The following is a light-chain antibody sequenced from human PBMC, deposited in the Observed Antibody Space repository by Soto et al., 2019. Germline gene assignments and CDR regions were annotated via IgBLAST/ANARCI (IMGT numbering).Light chain of an antibody. J-gene: IGLJ1*01. V-gene: IGLV2-23*01. CDR2: EAY. CDR1: SADVGSHKL. Sequence: QSVLTQPASVSGSPGQSITISCTGTSADVGSHKLVSWYQQYPGNAPKLIIFEAYKRPSGVSNRFSGSKSGSTASLTISGLQAEDEADYYCCSNAVGSTYVFGTGTKVTVL. CDR3: CSNAVGSTYV.